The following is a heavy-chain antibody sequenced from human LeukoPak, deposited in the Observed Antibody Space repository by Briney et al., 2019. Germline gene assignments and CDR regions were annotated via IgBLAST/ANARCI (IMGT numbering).Heavy chain of an antibody. CDR2: IHPRRGDT. V-gene: IGHV1-2*02. CDR3: ARDGDYGTGSYYRGCIDS. J-gene: IGHJ4*02. Sequence: ASVKVSCKTSGYSFTAFYIHWVRQAPGQGLEWMGWIHPRRGDTNYAQKFQGRVTLTRDTSISTAYLDLSSLRSDDTAVYYCARDGDYGTGSYYRGCIDSWGQGTPVTVSP. CDR1: GYSFTAFY. D-gene: IGHD3-10*01.